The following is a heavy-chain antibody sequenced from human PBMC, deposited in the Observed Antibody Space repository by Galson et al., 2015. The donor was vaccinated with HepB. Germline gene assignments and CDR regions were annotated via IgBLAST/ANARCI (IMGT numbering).Heavy chain of an antibody. J-gene: IGHJ3*02. V-gene: IGHV1-18*01. D-gene: IGHD3-22*01. Sequence: SVKVSCKASGYSFRNYGISWVRQAPGQGLEWMGSISVSNGDTNYAHKFKGRVTLTTDTSTSTAYMELWSLRSDDTAVFFCARLFKHYFETYGYYNLPHDTFDIWGQGTTVTVSS. CDR2: ISVSNGDT. CDR3: ARLFKHYFETYGYYNLPHDTFDI. CDR1: GYSFRNYG.